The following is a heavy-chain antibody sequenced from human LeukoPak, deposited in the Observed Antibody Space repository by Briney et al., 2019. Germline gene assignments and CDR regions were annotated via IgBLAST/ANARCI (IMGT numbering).Heavy chain of an antibody. D-gene: IGHD3-22*01. J-gene: IGHJ4*02. CDR3: ARGLEDYYDSSGLIDY. V-gene: IGHV3-33*01. Sequence: PGRSLRLSCAASGFTFSSYGMHWVRQAPGKGLEWVAVVWYDGSNKYYADSVKGRFTISRDNSKNTLYLQMNSLRAEDTAVYYCARGLEDYYDSSGLIDYWGQGTLVTVSS. CDR1: GFTFSSYG. CDR2: VWYDGSNK.